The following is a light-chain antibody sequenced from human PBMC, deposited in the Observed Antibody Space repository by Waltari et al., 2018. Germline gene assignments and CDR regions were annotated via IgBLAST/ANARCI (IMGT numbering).Light chain of an antibody. CDR2: DNN. V-gene: IGLV1-51*01. CDR1: SSNIGNNY. CDR3: GTWDSSLSAVV. J-gene: IGLJ2*01. Sequence: QSVLTQPPSVSAAPGPTATISCSGSSSNIGNNYFSRYQQPPGTATKLRIYDNNKRPSGIPDRCAGSKSGTSATLGITGLQTGDEADYYCGTWDSSLSAVVFGGGTKLTVL.